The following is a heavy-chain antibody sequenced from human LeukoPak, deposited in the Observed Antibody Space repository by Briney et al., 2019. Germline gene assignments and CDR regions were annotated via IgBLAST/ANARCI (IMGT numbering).Heavy chain of an antibody. Sequence: KASETLSFTCAVYGGSFSGYYWSWIRQPPGKGLDWSGEINHSGTTNHNPSLKSRVTLSGDTSKSPFSLKLSSVTAADTAVYYCARRYYDFRSGYPNYYYYYMDVWGKGTTVTVSS. D-gene: IGHD3-3*01. J-gene: IGHJ6*03. CDR1: GGSFSGYY. V-gene: IGHV4-34*01. CDR3: ARRYYDFRSGYPNYYYYYMDV. CDR2: INHSGTT.